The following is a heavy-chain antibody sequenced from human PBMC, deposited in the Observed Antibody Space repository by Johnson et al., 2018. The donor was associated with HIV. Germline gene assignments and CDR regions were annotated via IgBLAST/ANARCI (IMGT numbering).Heavy chain of an antibody. CDR3: ARAYSSSWYRDDAFDI. CDR2: LYADGSTI. Sequence: VQLVESGGGLVQPGGSLRLSCAASGFIVSSKYMTWFRQAPGKGLEWVSVLYADGSTIYYADSVKGRFTISRDNSKNTRYLQMNSLRAEDTAVYYCARAYSSSWYRDDAFDIWGQGTMVTVLS. J-gene: IGHJ3*02. V-gene: IGHV3-66*02. CDR1: GFIVSSKY. D-gene: IGHD6-13*01.